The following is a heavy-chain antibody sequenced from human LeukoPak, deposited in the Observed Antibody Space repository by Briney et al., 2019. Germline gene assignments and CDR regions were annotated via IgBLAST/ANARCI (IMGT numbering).Heavy chain of an antibody. V-gene: IGHV3-23*01. CDR3: STLLNYSYVHAYYFHY. J-gene: IGHJ4*02. D-gene: IGHD5-18*01. CDR2: ISGSGGNT. CDR1: GFPFSSYN. Sequence: GGSLRLSCAASGFPFSSYNMSWVRQAPGKGLEWVSAISGSGGNTYYPDSVKGRFTIARDNSKNTLYLKMEALGADDTSGYYCSTLLNYSYVHAYYFHYWGQRTLVT.